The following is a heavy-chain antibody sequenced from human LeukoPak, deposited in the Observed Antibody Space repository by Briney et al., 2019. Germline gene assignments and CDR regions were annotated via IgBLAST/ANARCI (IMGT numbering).Heavy chain of an antibody. CDR2: ISSSSSYI. V-gene: IGHV3-21*01. Sequence: GGSLRLSCAASGFTFSSYSMHWVRQAPGKGLEWVASISSSSSYIYYADSVKGRFTISRDNAKNSLYLQMNSLRAEDTAVYYCARDVTLGNFDYWGQGILVIVSS. CDR3: ARDVTLGNFDY. D-gene: IGHD3-16*01. J-gene: IGHJ4*02. CDR1: GFTFSSYS.